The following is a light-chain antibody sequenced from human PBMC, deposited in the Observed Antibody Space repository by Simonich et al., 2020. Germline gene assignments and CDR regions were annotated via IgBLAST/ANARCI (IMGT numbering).Light chain of an antibody. CDR1: QSVLYSSNNKNY. J-gene: IGKJ1*01. CDR2: WDS. Sequence: DIVMTQSPDSLAVSLGERATINCKSSQSVLYSSNNKNYLAWYQQKPGQPPKLLIYWDSTRESGVPDRCSGSGSGTDFTLTISSLQAEDVAVYYCQQYYSTPWTFGQWTKVEIK. CDR3: QQYYSTPWT. V-gene: IGKV4-1*01.